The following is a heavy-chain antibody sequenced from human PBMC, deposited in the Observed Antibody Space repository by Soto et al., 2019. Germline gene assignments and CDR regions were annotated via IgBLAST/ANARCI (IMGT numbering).Heavy chain of an antibody. J-gene: IGHJ3*02. CDR2: ISWNSGSI. D-gene: IGHD1-1*01. CDR3: AKGLSEKLVDAFDI. CDR1: GFTFDDYA. V-gene: IGHV3-9*01. Sequence: GGSLRLSCAASGFTFDDYAMHWVRQAPGKGLEWVSGISWNSGSIGYADSVKGRFTISRDNAKNSLYLQMNSLRAEDTALYYCAKGLSEKLVDAFDIWGQGTMVTVSS.